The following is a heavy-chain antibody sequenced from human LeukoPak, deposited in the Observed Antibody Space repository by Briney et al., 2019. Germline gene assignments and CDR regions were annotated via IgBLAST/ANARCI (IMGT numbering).Heavy chain of an antibody. CDR3: ARHGGDGYNYGFDY. V-gene: IGHV4-34*01. CDR2: INHSGST. D-gene: IGHD5-24*01. CDR1: GGSFSGYY. J-gene: IGHJ4*02. Sequence: PSETLSLTCAVYGGSFSGYYWSWIRQPPGKGLEWIGEINHSGSTNYNPSLKSRVTISVDTSKNQFSLKLSSVTAADTAVYYCARHGGDGYNYGFDYWGQGTLVTVSS.